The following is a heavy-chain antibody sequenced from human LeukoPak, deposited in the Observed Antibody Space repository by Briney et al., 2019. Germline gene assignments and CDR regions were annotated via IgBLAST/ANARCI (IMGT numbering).Heavy chain of an antibody. J-gene: IGHJ6*02. CDR1: GYTFTSYG. D-gene: IGHD3-9*01. CDR3: ARDWSRPLRYFDWERYYGMDV. V-gene: IGHV1-18*01. Sequence: GASVTVSCKASGYTFTSYGISWVRQAPGQGLEWMGWISAYNGNTNYAQKLQGRVTMTTDTSTSTAYMELRSLRSDDTAVYYCARDWSRPLRYFDWERYYGMDVWGQGTTVTVSS. CDR2: ISAYNGNT.